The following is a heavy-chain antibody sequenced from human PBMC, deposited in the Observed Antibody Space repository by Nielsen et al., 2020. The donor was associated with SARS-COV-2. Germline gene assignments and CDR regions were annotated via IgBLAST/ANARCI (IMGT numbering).Heavy chain of an antibody. Sequence: GGSLRLSCAASGFTFSSYSMNWVRQAPGKGLEWVAVISFDGTHKYYADSVKGRFTISRDNSKNTLYLQINTLRADDTALYYCARTPTGVVLLPAGPFDFWGQGTLVTVSS. CDR2: ISFDGTHK. CDR1: GFTFSSYS. D-gene: IGHD2-2*01. V-gene: IGHV3-30*03. CDR3: ARTPTGVVLLPAGPFDF. J-gene: IGHJ4*02.